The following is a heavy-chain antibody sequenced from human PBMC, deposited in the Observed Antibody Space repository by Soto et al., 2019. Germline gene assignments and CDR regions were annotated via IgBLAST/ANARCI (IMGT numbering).Heavy chain of an antibody. Sequence: QVQLQESGPGLVKPSETLSLTCTVSGGSLSIYYWSWIRQPAGKGLEWIGRIYTSGSTNYTPPLKSRVTLSVDPSKNRSSLKLSSVTAADTAGYYCARDWSAVAGIFDYWGQGTLVTVSS. CDR2: IYTSGST. V-gene: IGHV4-4*07. J-gene: IGHJ4*02. D-gene: IGHD6-19*01. CDR1: GGSLSIYY. CDR3: ARDWSAVAGIFDY.